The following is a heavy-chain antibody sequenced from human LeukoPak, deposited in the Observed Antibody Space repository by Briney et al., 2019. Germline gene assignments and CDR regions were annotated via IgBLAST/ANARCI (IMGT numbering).Heavy chain of an antibody. J-gene: IGHJ4*02. CDR1: GFTFSSYW. V-gene: IGHV3-74*01. CDR2: INTDGSST. CDR3: VADFDY. D-gene: IGHD6-19*01. Sequence: GGSLRLSCAASGFTFSSYWMHWVRQAPGKGLVWVSRINTDGSSTSYADSVKGRFAISRDNSKNTLYLQMDSLRDEDTGIYYCVADFDYWGQGTLVTVSS.